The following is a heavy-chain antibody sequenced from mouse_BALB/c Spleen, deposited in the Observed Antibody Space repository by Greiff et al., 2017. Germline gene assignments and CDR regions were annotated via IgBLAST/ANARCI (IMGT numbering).Heavy chain of an antibody. V-gene: IGHV14-1*02. CDR2: IDPENGNT. CDR1: GFNIKDYY. D-gene: IGHD2-4*01. Sequence: VQLKESGAELVRPGALVKLSCKASGFNIKDYYMHWVKQRPEQGLEWIGWIDPENGNTIYDPKFQGKASITADTSSNTAYLQLSSLTSEDTAVYYCARSTMITTTFAYWGQGTLVTVSA. CDR3: ARSTMITTTFAY. J-gene: IGHJ3*01.